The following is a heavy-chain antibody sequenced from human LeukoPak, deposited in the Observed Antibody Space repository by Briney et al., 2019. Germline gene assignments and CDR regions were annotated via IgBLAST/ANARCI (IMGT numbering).Heavy chain of an antibody. J-gene: IGHJ4*02. D-gene: IGHD3-10*01. CDR1: GFTFSSYW. V-gene: IGHV3-7*05. CDR3: ARTGYYGSGSYSDY. CDR2: IKEDGSEK. Sequence: PGGSLRLSCAVSGFTFSSYWMSWVRQAPGKGLEWVANIKEDGSEKYYVDSAKGRFTLSRDNAKNSLYLQMNSLRAEDTASYYCARTGYYGSGSYSDYWGQGTLVTVSS.